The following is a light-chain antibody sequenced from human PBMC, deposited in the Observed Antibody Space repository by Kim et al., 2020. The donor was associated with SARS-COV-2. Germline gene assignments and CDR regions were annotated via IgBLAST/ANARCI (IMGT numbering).Light chain of an antibody. CDR1: QSVTSY. Sequence: SLFPGEIATLSCWSSQSVTSYLAWYQQKPGQAPRLLIYDASKRATGIPARFSGSGSGTDFTLTISSLEPEDFAVYYCQQRSNWPLTFGGGTKVEI. CDR2: DAS. CDR3: QQRSNWPLT. V-gene: IGKV3-11*01. J-gene: IGKJ4*01.